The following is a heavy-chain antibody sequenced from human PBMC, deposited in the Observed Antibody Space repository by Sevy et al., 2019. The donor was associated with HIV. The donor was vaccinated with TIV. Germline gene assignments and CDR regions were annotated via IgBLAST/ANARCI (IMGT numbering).Heavy chain of an antibody. V-gene: IGHV3-33*01. D-gene: IGHD3-10*01. Sequence: GGSLRLSCAASGFTFSSYGMHWVRQAPGKGLEWVAVIWYDGINRYYAHSVKGRFTISRDNSKNTLYLQMNSLRAEDTAVYYCARDNLLPIMVSMVRGALSYYFDYWGQGTLVTVSS. CDR1: GFTFSSYG. CDR2: IWYDGINR. J-gene: IGHJ4*02. CDR3: ARDNLLPIMVSMVRGALSYYFDY.